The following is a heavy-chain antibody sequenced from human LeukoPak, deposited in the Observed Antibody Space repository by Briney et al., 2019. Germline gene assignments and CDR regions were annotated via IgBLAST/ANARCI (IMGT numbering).Heavy chain of an antibody. Sequence: SETLSLTCTVYGGSFSGYYWSWIRQPPGKGLEWIGEINHSGSTNYNPSLKSRVTISVDTSKNQFSLKLSSVTAADTAVYYCARTPRRITIFGVAPNYFDYWSQGTLVTVSS. D-gene: IGHD3-3*01. J-gene: IGHJ4*02. V-gene: IGHV4-34*01. CDR3: ARTPRRITIFGVAPNYFDY. CDR2: INHSGST. CDR1: GGSFSGYY.